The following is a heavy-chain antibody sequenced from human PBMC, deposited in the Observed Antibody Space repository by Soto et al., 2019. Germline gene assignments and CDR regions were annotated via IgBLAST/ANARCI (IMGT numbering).Heavy chain of an antibody. D-gene: IGHD3-16*02. Sequence: GGSLRLSCAGSGFTFASYVMTWVRQAPGKGLEWVSSISATGGSTYYAGSVKGRFTISRDNSKNTLYLQMNSLRAEDTAIYYCANAEHPRRSIGFDYWGQGTLVTVPQ. CDR3: ANAEHPRRSIGFDY. J-gene: IGHJ4*02. CDR2: ISATGGST. V-gene: IGHV3-23*01. CDR1: GFTFASYV.